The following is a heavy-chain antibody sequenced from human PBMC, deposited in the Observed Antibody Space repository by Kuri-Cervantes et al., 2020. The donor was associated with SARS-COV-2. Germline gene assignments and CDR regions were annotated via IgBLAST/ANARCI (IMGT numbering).Heavy chain of an antibody. CDR2: MNPNSGNT. CDR1: GGTFSSYD. D-gene: IGHD3-3*01. J-gene: IGHJ5*02. V-gene: IGHV1-8*03. CDR3: ARSPLGVVTHHWFDP. Sequence: ASVKVSCKASGGTFSSYDINWVRQATGQGLEWMGWMNPNSGNTGYAQKFQGRVTITTDESTSTAYMELSSLRSEDTAVYYCARSPLGVVTHHWFDPWGQGTLVTVSS.